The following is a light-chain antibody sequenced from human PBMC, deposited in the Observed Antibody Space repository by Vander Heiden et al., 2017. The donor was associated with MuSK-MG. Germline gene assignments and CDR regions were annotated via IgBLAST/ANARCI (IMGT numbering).Light chain of an antibody. CDR3: QTADSSRSYPKV. CDR1: ALTKQF. J-gene: IGLJ1*01. Sequence: SDELTQPPSVSVYPGLTARNTCPGDALTKQFGYWYQKKPGQAPMLVIYKDKERPSGIPERFSGSSSGNTITLIISGAQAEDEADYYCQTADSSRSYPKVFGAGTKVTVL. CDR2: KDK. V-gene: IGLV3-25*03.